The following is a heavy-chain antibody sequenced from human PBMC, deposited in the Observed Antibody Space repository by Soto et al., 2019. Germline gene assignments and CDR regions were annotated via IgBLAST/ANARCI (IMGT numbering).Heavy chain of an antibody. V-gene: IGHV3-23*01. CDR3: AKEGDRSGWSS. CDR1: GFTFSSYA. D-gene: IGHD6-13*01. Sequence: EVQLLESGGGLVQPGGSLRLSCAASGFTFSSYAMSWVRQAPGKGLAWVSAISGSGGSTYYADSVKGRFTISRDNSKNTLYVQMNSMRAEDTALYYCAKEGDRSGWSSWGQGTLVTVSS. CDR2: ISGSGGST. J-gene: IGHJ4*02.